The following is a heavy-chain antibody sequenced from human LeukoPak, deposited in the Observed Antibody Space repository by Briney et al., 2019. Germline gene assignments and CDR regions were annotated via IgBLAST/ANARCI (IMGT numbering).Heavy chain of an antibody. CDR1: GFTFSSYS. V-gene: IGHV3-48*01. CDR2: ISSSSSTI. J-gene: IGHJ6*03. Sequence: PGGSLRLSCAASGFTFSSYSMNWVRQAPGKGLEWVSYISSSSSTIYYADSVKGRFTISRDNAKNSLYLQMNSLRAEDTAVYYCARDLGLLERFYYYYYMDVWGKGTTVTASS. CDR3: ARDLGLLERFYYYYYMDV. D-gene: IGHD3-3*02.